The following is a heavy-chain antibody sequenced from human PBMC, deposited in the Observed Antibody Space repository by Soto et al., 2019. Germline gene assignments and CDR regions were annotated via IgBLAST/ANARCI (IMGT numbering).Heavy chain of an antibody. Sequence: EVQLVESGGGLVQPGGSLRLSCAASGFTFSSYWMSWVRQAPGKGLEWVANIKQDGSEKYYVDSVKGRFTISRDNARNSLYLQMNSLRAEDTAVNYCARSNSDFWSGTFYYYYYMDVWGKGTTVTVSS. D-gene: IGHD3-3*01. V-gene: IGHV3-7*01. CDR3: ARSNSDFWSGTFYYYYYMDV. J-gene: IGHJ6*03. CDR1: GFTFSSYW. CDR2: IKQDGSEK.